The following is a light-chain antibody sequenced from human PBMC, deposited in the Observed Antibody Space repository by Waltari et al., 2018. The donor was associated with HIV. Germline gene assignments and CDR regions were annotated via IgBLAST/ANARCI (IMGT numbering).Light chain of an antibody. J-gene: IGLJ3*02. Sequence: QSALTQPASVSGSPGLSITISCTGTTRDVGGYNSVAWYQHHPGESARLMIYEVSNRPSGISHRFSGSQTGNTASLTISGLQAEDEADYFCSSSTNSSPVVFGGGTKLTVL. CDR1: TRDVGGYNS. V-gene: IGLV2-14*01. CDR3: SSSTNSSPVV. CDR2: EVS.